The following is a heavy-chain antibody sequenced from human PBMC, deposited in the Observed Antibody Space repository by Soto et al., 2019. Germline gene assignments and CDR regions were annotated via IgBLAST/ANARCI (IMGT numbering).Heavy chain of an antibody. D-gene: IGHD2-15*01. J-gene: IGHJ4*02. CDR1: GGTFSSYT. Sequence: QVQLVQSGAEVKKPGSSVKVSCKASGGTFSSYTISWVRQAPGQGLEWMGRIIPILGIANYAQKFQGRVTITADKSTSTAYMELSSLRSEDTAVYYCARDASYCGGGSCYSESWGQGTLVTVSS. CDR3: ARDASYCGGGSCYSES. CDR2: IIPILGIA. V-gene: IGHV1-69*08.